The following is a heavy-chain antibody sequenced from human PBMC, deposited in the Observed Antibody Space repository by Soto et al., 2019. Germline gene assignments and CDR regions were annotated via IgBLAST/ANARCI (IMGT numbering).Heavy chain of an antibody. CDR1: GGSVSSGSYY. J-gene: IGHJ6*02. CDR2: IYYSGST. D-gene: IGHD3-9*01. Sequence: PSETLSLTCTVSGGSVSSGSYYWSWIRQPPGKGLERIGYIYYSGSTNYNPSLKSRVTISVDTSKNQFSLKLSSVTAADTAVYYCARDAAYYDILTGDYGMDVWGQGTTVTVSS. V-gene: IGHV4-61*01. CDR3: ARDAAYYDILTGDYGMDV.